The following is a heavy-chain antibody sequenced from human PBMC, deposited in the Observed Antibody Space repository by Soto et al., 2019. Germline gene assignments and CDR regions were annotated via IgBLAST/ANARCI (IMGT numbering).Heavy chain of an antibody. D-gene: IGHD3-16*01. J-gene: IGHJ3*02. V-gene: IGHV1-69*06. CDR2: IIPIFGTA. CDR3: ASWAPSRLDAFDI. Sequence: SVKVSCKASGGTFSSYAISWVRQAPGQGLEWMGGIIPIFGTANYAQKFQGRVTITADKSTSTAYMELSSLRSEDTAVYYCASWAPSRLDAFDIWGQGTMVTVSS. CDR1: GGTFSSYA.